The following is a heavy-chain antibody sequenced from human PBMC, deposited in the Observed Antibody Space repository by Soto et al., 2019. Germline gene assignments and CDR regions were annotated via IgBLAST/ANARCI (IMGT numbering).Heavy chain of an antibody. CDR2: IYHSGST. CDR3: ARGTVGYCSSGICFGYADH. CDR1: GGSIRSDIYY. V-gene: IGHV4-31*03. D-gene: IGHD2-15*01. J-gene: IGHJ4*02. Sequence: QVQLQESGPGLVNPSQTLSLTCTVSGGSIRSDIYYWTWVRQHPGKGLEWIGYIYHSGSTYYNPSLKSRLTRSVDTSKNEFSLKMSSVTAADTAVYYCARGTVGYCSSGICFGYADHRGQGTLVTVSS.